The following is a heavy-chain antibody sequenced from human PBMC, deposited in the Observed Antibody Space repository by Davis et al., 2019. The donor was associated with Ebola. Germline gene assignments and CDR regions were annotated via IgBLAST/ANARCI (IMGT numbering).Heavy chain of an antibody. V-gene: IGHV4-59*01. CDR2: IYYSGST. J-gene: IGHJ4*02. CDR3: ARDSGSYYLDY. CDR1: GGSISSYY. Sequence: MPSETLSLTCTVSGGSISSYYWSWIRQPPGKGLEWIGYIYYSGSTNYNPSLKSRVTISVDTSKNQFSLKLSSVTAADTAVYYCARDSGSYYLDYWGQGTLVTVSS. D-gene: IGHD1-26*01.